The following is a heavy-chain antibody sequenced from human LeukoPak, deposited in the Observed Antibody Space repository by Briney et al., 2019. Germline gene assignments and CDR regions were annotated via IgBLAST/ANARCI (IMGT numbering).Heavy chain of an antibody. Sequence: GASVKVSCKASGYTFTSYAFRWVRQAPGQGLEWMGWISAYNGNTNYAQNLQGRVTMTTDTSTSTAYMELRSLRSDDTAVYYCARYGYSYGYNWFDPWGQGTLVTVSS. D-gene: IGHD5-18*01. CDR3: ARYGYSYGYNWFDP. V-gene: IGHV1-18*01. CDR2: ISAYNGNT. J-gene: IGHJ5*02. CDR1: GYTFTSYA.